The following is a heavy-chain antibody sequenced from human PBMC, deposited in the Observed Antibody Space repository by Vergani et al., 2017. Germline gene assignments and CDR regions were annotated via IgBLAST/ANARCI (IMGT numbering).Heavy chain of an antibody. CDR2: ISSSSSYI. V-gene: IGHV3-21*01. J-gene: IGHJ5*02. CDR1: GFTFSSYS. D-gene: IGHD3-22*01. CDR3: ARDKCSYYYDSSGYPPKNWFDP. Sequence: EVQLLESGGGLVQPGGSLRLSCAASGFTFSSYSMNWVRQAPGKGLEWVSSISSSSSYIYYADSVKGRFTISRDNAKNSLYLQMNSLRSDDTAVYYCARDKCSYYYDSSGYPPKNWFDPWGQGTLVTVSS.